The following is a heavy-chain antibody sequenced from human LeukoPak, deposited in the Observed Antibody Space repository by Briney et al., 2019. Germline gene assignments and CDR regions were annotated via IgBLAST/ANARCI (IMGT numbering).Heavy chain of an antibody. CDR1: GGSISSGSYY. D-gene: IGHD2-2*01. Sequence: SETLSLTCTASGGSISSGSYYWSWIRQPAGKGLEWIGRIYTSGSTNYNPSLKSRVTISVDTSKNQFSLKLSSVTAADTAVYYCARGPLNCSSTSCYRLDYYYMDVWGKGTTVTVSS. J-gene: IGHJ6*03. V-gene: IGHV4-61*02. CDR3: ARGPLNCSSTSCYRLDYYYMDV. CDR2: IYTSGST.